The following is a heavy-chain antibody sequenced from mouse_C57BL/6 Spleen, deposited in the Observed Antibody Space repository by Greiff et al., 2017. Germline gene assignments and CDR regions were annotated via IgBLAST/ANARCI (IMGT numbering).Heavy chain of an antibody. V-gene: IGHV5-6*02. J-gene: IGHJ2*01. Sequence: EVKVVESGGDLVKPGGSLKLSCAASGFTFSSYGMSWVRQTPDKRLEWVATISSGGSYTYYPDSVKGRFTISRDNAKNTLYLQMSSLKSEDTAMYYCARRDGYYGYFDYWGQGTTLTVS. CDR2: ISSGGSYT. CDR3: ARRDGYYGYFDY. CDR1: GFTFSSYG. D-gene: IGHD2-3*01.